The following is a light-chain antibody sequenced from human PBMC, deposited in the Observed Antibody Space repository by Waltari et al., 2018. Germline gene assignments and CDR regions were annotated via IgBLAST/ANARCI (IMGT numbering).Light chain of an antibody. CDR3: CSYAGKYTSV. Sequence: QSALTQPRSVSGSPGQSVTLSCTGTSSDIGGYNYVSWYQQHPGKVPKLIIFDVTKRPCGVPVRVSGSKAGNTASLTISGLQAGDEAVYFCCSYAGKYTSVFGAGTKVTVL. J-gene: IGLJ2*01. CDR1: SSDIGGYNY. CDR2: DVT. V-gene: IGLV2-11*01.